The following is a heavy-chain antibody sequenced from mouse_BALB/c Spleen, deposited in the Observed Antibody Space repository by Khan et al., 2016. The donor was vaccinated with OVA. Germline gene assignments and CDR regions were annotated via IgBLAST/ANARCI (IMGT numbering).Heavy chain of an antibody. CDR1: GYTFSSYW. D-gene: IGHD1-1*01. CDR3: ARVNYGSRDYFDY. J-gene: IGHJ2*01. V-gene: IGHV1-9*01. CDR2: ILPGSGSR. Sequence: VQLVETGAGLMKPGASVKISCKATGYTFSSYWLEWVKQRPGHGLEWIGEILPGSGSRNYNEKFKGKATFTADISSKTTYMQLSSLTSEDSAVYYCARVNYGSRDYFDYWGQGTTLTVSS.